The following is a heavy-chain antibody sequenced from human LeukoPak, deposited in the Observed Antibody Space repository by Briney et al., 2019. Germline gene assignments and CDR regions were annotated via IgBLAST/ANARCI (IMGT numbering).Heavy chain of an antibody. D-gene: IGHD6-6*01. J-gene: IGHJ4*02. Sequence: SETLSLTCAVYGGSFSGYYWSWIRQPPGKGLEWIGEINHSGSTNYNPSLKSRVTISVDTSKNQFSLKLTSVTAADTAVYYCARGSVSSSSIFFDYWGQGTLVTVSS. V-gene: IGHV4-34*01. CDR2: INHSGST. CDR3: ARGSVSSSSIFFDY. CDR1: GGSFSGYY.